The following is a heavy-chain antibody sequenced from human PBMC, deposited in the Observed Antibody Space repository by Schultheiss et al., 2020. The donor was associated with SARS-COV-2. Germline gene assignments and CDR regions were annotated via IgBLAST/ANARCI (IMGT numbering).Heavy chain of an antibody. Sequence: ASVKVSCKASGFTFTSSAMHWVRQAPGQGLEWMGWINPNSGGTNYAQKFQGRVTMTRDTSISTAYMELSRLRSDDTAVYYCARDRLYDSSGYSPEPPTFDYWGQGTLVTVSS. V-gene: IGHV1-2*02. CDR2: INPNSGGT. CDR3: ARDRLYDSSGYSPEPPTFDY. J-gene: IGHJ4*02. D-gene: IGHD3-22*01. CDR1: GFTFTSSA.